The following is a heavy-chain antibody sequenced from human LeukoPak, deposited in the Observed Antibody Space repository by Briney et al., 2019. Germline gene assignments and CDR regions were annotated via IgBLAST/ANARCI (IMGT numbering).Heavy chain of an antibody. V-gene: IGHV1-2*02. CDR3: ATLNWNDDRHAYYYYGMDV. D-gene: IGHD1-1*01. Sequence: ASVKVSCKASGYTFTGYYMHWVRQAPGQGLEWMGWINPNSGGTNYAQKFQGRVTMTRDTSISTAYMELSRLRSDDTAVYYCATLNWNDDRHAYYYYGMDVWGQGTAVTVSS. CDR2: INPNSGGT. CDR1: GYTFTGYY. J-gene: IGHJ6*02.